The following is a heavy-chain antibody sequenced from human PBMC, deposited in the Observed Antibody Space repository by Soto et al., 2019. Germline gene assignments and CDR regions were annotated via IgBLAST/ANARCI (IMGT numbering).Heavy chain of an antibody. Sequence: EVQLVESGGGLVQPGGSLRLSCAASGFTFSDHYMDCVRQTPGKGLEWVGRTRNKANSYTTEYAASVKGRFTISRDDSKNSLYLQMNSLKTEDTAVYYCARPPYDSSGYYPNWGQGTLVTVSS. CDR1: GFTFSDHY. CDR3: ARPPYDSSGYYPN. D-gene: IGHD3-22*01. V-gene: IGHV3-72*01. CDR2: TRNKANSYTT. J-gene: IGHJ4*02.